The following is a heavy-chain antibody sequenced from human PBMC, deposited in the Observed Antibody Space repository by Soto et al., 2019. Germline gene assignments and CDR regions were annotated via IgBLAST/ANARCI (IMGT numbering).Heavy chain of an antibody. CDR3: ARGQRYGSGSYYTKDDMAV. V-gene: IGHV1-69*12. CDR1: GGSFSNYA. D-gene: IGHD3-10*01. CDR2: IIPMFGTT. J-gene: IGHJ6*02. Sequence: QVQLVQSGAEVKKPGSSVKVSCKTSGGSFSNYAISWVRQAPGQGLEWMGGIIPMFGTTSYAQKFQGRVTITADESTSTAYMELSSLRSEDTAVYYCARGQRYGSGSYYTKDDMAVWGQGTTVTVSS.